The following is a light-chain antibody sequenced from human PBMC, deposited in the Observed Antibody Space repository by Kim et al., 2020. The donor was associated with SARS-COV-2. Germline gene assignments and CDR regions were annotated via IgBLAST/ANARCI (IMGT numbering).Light chain of an antibody. V-gene: IGKV1-9*01. CDR1: QGISSY. Sequence: DIQLTQSPSFLSASVGDRVTITCRASQGISSYLAWYQQKPGKAPKLLIYAASTLQSGVPSRFSGSGSGTESTLTISSLQPEDFATYYCQQLNSYLFGGGTKVDIK. CDR3: QQLNSYL. CDR2: AAS. J-gene: IGKJ4*01.